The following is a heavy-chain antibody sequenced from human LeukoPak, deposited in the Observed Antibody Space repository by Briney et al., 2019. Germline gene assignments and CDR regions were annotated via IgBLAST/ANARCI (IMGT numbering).Heavy chain of an antibody. CDR1: GFTFSSYA. CDR2: IIGSGGYT. V-gene: IGHV3-23*01. Sequence: PGGSLRLSCAASGFTFSSYAMSWVRQAPGKGLELVSAIIGSGGYTYYADSVKGRFTISRDNSKNTLSLQMDSLRAEDTAVYYCVKLRGIYLDFDYWGQGTLVTVSS. J-gene: IGHJ4*02. D-gene: IGHD1-26*01. CDR3: VKLRGIYLDFDY.